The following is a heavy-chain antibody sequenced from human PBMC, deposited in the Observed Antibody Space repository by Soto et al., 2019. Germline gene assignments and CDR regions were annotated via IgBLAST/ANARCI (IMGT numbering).Heavy chain of an antibody. CDR3: ERWSNNKVVDP. Sequence: QVQLVESGGGVVQPGRSLRLSCAASGFTFSSHGMHWVRQAPGKGLEWVAVIWYDGSNKYYAESVKGRFTISRDNSKDTLYLQMNGRRAEDTAVYYCERWSNNKVVDPWGQGTLVTVSS. CDR2: IWYDGSNK. V-gene: IGHV3-33*01. J-gene: IGHJ5*02. D-gene: IGHD1-1*01. CDR1: GFTFSSHG.